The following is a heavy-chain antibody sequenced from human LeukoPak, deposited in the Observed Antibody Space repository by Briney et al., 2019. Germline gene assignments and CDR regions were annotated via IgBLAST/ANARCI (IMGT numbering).Heavy chain of an antibody. CDR1: GGSISSSSYY. CDR2: IYYSGST. V-gene: IGHV4-39*01. Sequence: PSETLSLTCTVSGGSISSSSYYWGWIRHPPGKGLEWIGSIYYSGSTYYNPSLKSRVTISVDTSKSQFSLKLSSVTAADTAVYYCTRQGVVAAKGYYYYYGMDVWGQGTTVTVSS. J-gene: IGHJ6*02. D-gene: IGHD2-15*01. CDR3: TRQGVVAAKGYYYYYGMDV.